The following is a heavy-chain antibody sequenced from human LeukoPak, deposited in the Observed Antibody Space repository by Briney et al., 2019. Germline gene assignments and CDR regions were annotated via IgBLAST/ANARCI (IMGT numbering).Heavy chain of an antibody. CDR1: GFTFSSYA. J-gene: IGHJ4*02. CDR2: ISYDGSNK. CDR3: ASLLTADYDFWSGYYGGVGY. D-gene: IGHD3-3*01. V-gene: IGHV3-30*04. Sequence: PGRSLRLSCAASGFTFSSYAMHWVRQAPGKGLEWVAVISYDGSNKYYADSVKGRFTISRDNSKNTLYLQMNSLRAEDTAVYYCASLLTADYDFWSGYYGGVGYWGQGTLVTVSS.